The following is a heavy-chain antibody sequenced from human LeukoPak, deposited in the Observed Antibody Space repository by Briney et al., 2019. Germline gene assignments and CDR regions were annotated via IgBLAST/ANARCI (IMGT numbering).Heavy chain of an antibody. CDR1: GYTFTNND. V-gene: IGHV1-2*02. J-gene: IGHJ4*02. Sequence: ASVKVSCKASGYTFTNNDINWMRQASGQGFEWMGWINPNSGGTNYAQKFQGRVTMTRDTSISTAYMELSRLRSDDTAVYYCARDIVGATGDFDYWGQGTLVTVSS. D-gene: IGHD1-26*01. CDR3: ARDIVGATGDFDY. CDR2: INPNSGGT.